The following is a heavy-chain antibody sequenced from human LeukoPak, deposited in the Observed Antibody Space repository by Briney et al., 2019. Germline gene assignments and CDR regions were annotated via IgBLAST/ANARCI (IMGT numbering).Heavy chain of an antibody. D-gene: IGHD6-19*01. CDR2: ISGYSGNT. CDR1: GYAFSSFG. V-gene: IGHV1-18*01. CDR3: ARDEGSSGWSDWFDP. Sequence: DSVKVSCKASGYAFSSFGISWVRQAPGQGLEWMGWISGYSGNTKCSQSLQGRVSMTTDSSTNTAYMELRSLRSDDTAMYYCARDEGSSGWSDWFDPWGQGTLVTVSS. J-gene: IGHJ5*02.